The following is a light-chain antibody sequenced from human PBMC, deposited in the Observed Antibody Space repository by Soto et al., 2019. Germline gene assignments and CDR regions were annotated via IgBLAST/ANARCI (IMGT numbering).Light chain of an antibody. J-gene: IGKJ2*03. CDR2: AAS. V-gene: IGKV1-39*01. CDR1: QSISIY. Sequence: DIQMTQSPSSMSAAIGERVTITSRASQSISIYLNWYQQKTGKAPKLLIYAASHLQSGVPSRFSGSGSGTDFTLTINSLQPGDFATYYCQQSSSTPYSFGQGTKVDIK. CDR3: QQSSSTPYS.